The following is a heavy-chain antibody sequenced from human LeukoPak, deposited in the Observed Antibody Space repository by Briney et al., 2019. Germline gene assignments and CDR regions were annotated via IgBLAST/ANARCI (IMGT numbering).Heavy chain of an antibody. D-gene: IGHD1-1*01. CDR1: GYTFTGYY. CDR3: ARSRLERLHFDY. Sequence: ASVKVSCKATGYTFTGYYMHWVRQAPGQGLEWMGWINPNSGGTNYAQKFQGRVTMTRDTSISTAYMKLSRLRSDDTAVYYCARSRLERLHFDYWGQGTLVTVSS. V-gene: IGHV1-2*02. J-gene: IGHJ4*02. CDR2: INPNSGGT.